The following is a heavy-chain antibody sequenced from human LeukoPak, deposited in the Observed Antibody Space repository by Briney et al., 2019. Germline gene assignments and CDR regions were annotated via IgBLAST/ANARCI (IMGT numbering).Heavy chain of an antibody. CDR1: GYTFTSYG. V-gene: IGHV1-18*01. CDR3: ARGGCSSTSCYWTSEPRYMDV. J-gene: IGHJ6*03. D-gene: IGHD2-2*01. CDR2: ISAYNGNT. Sequence: GASVKVSCKASGYTFTSYGISWVRQAPGQGLEGMGWISAYNGNTNYAQKLQVRVTITTDTSTSTAYMELRSLRSDDTAVYYCARGGCSSTSCYWTSEPRYMDVWGKGTTVTVSS.